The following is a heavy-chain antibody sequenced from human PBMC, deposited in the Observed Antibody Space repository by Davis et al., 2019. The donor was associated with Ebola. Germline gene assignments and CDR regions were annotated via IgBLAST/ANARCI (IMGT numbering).Heavy chain of an antibody. V-gene: IGHV3-64D*08. CDR3: VKGSSVTVGYGMDV. D-gene: IGHD3-22*01. CDR1: GFTFSSYA. J-gene: IGHJ6*02. Sequence: GESLKISCSASGFTFSSYAMHWVRQAPGKGLEYVSAISSNGGSTYYADSVKGRFTISRDNSKNTLYLQMSSLRAEDTALYYCVKGSSVTVGYGMDVWGQGTTVTVSS. CDR2: ISSNGGST.